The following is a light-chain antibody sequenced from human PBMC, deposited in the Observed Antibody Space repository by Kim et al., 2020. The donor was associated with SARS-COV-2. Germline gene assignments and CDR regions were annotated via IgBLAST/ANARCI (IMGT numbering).Light chain of an antibody. CDR2: LNSDGSQ. V-gene: IGLV4-69*01. Sequence: QPVLTQSPSASASLGASVKLTCTLSSGHSSYAIAWHQQQPEKGPRYLLKLNSDGSQSKGDGIPDRFSGSSSGAEHYLTISSLQSEDEADYYCQTWGTGIPFGGGTKLTVL. J-gene: IGLJ2*01. CDR1: SGHSSYA. CDR3: QTWGTGIP.